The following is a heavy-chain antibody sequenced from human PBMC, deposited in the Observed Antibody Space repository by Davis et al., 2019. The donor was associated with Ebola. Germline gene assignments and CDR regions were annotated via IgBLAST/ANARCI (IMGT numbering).Heavy chain of an antibody. CDR3: ARVPGATYYYDSSGYGAHRGSFDY. Sequence: GESLKISCAASGFTFSSYSMNWVRQAPGKGLEWVSYISSSGSTIYYADSVKGRFTISRDNAKNSLYLQMNSLRAEDTAVYYCARVPGATYYYDSSGYGAHRGSFDYWGQGTLVTVSS. V-gene: IGHV3-48*04. CDR2: ISSSGSTI. D-gene: IGHD3-22*01. J-gene: IGHJ4*02. CDR1: GFTFSSYS.